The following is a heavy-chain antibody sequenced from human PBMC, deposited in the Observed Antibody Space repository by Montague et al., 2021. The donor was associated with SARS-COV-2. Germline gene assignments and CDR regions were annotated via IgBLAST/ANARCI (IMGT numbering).Heavy chain of an antibody. CDR3: ARAIRTTPLMVVIAIPRPFYYFDY. J-gene: IGHJ4*02. CDR1: GGSFSGDGSFSGYY. CDR2: INHGGTT. D-gene: IGHD2-21*01. V-gene: IGHV4-34*01. Sequence: SETLSLTCAVYGGSFSGDGSFSGYYWSWIRQPPGKGLEWIGEINHGGTTNYNPSLKSRVIISVDTSKNQFSLKLRSVTATDTAVYYCARAIRTTPLMVVIAIPRPFYYFDYWGQGTLVTVSS.